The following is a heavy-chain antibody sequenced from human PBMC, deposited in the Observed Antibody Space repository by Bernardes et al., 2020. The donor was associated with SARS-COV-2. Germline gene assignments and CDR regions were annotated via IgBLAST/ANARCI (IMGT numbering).Heavy chain of an antibody. CDR2: INPNSGGT. Sequence: ASVKVSCKASGYTFTGYYMHWVRQAPGQGLEWMGWINPNSGGTNYAQKFQGRVTMTRDTSISTAYMELSRLRSDDTAVYYCARDSDPPYYDFWSGPPNWFDPWGQGTLVTVSS. CDR1: GYTFTGYY. D-gene: IGHD3-3*01. CDR3: ARDSDPPYYDFWSGPPNWFDP. V-gene: IGHV1-2*02. J-gene: IGHJ5*02.